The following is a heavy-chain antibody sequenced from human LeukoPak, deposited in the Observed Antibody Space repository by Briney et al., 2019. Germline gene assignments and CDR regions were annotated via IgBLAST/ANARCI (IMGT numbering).Heavy chain of an antibody. CDR1: GFTFSSYG. CDR3: ARVYGSGSSPLDY. D-gene: IGHD3-10*01. Sequence: GGSLRLSCAASGFTFSSYGMHWVRQAPGEGLEWVAVIWYDGSNKYYADSVKGRFTISRDNSKNTLYLQMNSLRAEDTAVYYCARVYGSGSSPLDYWGQGTLVTVSS. V-gene: IGHV3-33*01. CDR2: IWYDGSNK. J-gene: IGHJ4*02.